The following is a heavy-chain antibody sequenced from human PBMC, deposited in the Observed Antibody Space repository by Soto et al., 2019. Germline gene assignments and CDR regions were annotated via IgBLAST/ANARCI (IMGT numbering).Heavy chain of an antibody. D-gene: IGHD2-21*02. V-gene: IGHV1-46*01. CDR1: GYDFFKYN. J-gene: IGHJ4*02. CDR2: INPNGGYT. CDR3: TRADSDVVILPDVRPLFDF. Sequence: QVQLVQSGAEVKKPGASVEVSCKTSGYDFFKYNMHWVRQAPGQGLEWMGVINPNGGYTRHAQKFQGRVIMTRDTSSKIVYMELSGLTSEDTAMYYCTRADSDVVILPDVRPLFDFWGQGALVTVSS.